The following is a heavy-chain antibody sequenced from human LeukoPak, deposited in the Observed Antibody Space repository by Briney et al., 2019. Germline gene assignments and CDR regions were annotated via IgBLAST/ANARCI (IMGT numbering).Heavy chain of an antibody. J-gene: IGHJ4*02. CDR1: GFAFSTYW. Sequence: PGGSLRLSCAASGFAFSTYWMDWVRQAPGKGLEWVGNITQDGSVKHYVDSVRGRFTISRDNARNSVYLQMSALRVEDTAVYYCAREVLRYFDWKDPTPSDYWGQGTLVAVSS. D-gene: IGHD3-9*01. V-gene: IGHV3-7*01. CDR2: ITQDGSVK. CDR3: AREVLRYFDWKDPTPSDY.